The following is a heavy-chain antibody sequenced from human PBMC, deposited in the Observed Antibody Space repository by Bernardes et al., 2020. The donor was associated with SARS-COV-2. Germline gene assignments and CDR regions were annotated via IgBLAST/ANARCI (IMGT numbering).Heavy chain of an antibody. Sequence: ASVQVSCKASGYTFTGYDMHWVRQAPGQRLHWMVGIKPNSGGTTYAQKLKGRVTMTTDTSTSTAYMELRSLRSDDTAVYYCARDKGGGSYGYFTPWGQGTLVTVSS. CDR3: ARDKGGGSYGYFTP. CDR2: IKPNSGGT. CDR1: GYTFTGYD. J-gene: IGHJ5*02. V-gene: IGHV1-2*02. D-gene: IGHD5-18*01.